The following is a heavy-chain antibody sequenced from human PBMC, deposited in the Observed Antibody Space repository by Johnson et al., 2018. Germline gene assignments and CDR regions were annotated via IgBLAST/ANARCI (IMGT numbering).Heavy chain of an antibody. Sequence: VQLVQSGGGLVKPGGSLRLSCAASGFTFDDYAMHWVRQAPGKGLEWVSYISSSSSTIYYADSVKGRFTISRDNAKNSLYLQMNSLRAEDTAVYYCARDRGADDAFDIWGQGTMVTVSS. CDR3: ARDRGADDAFDI. CDR2: ISSSSSTI. D-gene: IGHD4-17*01. CDR1: GFTFDDYA. J-gene: IGHJ3*02. V-gene: IGHV3-48*01.